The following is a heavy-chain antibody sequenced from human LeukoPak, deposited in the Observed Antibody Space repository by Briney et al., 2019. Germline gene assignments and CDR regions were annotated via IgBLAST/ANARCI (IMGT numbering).Heavy chain of an antibody. D-gene: IGHD3-10*01. Sequence: PGGSLRLSCAASGFTFSSYAMSWVRQAPGKGLEWVSAISGSGGSTYYADSVKGRFTISGDNSKNTLYLQMNSLRAEDTAVYYCAKDPYPHYGSGSYWFDYWGQGTLVTVSS. J-gene: IGHJ4*02. CDR3: AKDPYPHYGSGSYWFDY. CDR2: ISGSGGST. V-gene: IGHV3-23*01. CDR1: GFTFSSYA.